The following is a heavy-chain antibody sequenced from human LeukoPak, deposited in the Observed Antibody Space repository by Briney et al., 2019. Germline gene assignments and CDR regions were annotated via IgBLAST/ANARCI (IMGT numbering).Heavy chain of an antibody. Sequence: SETLSLTCTVSGGSISSYYWSWIRQPAGKGLEWIGRIYTSGSTNYNPSLKSRVTMSVDTSKNQFSLKLSSVTAADTAVCYCAREGVVITYYYYYYMDVWGKGTTVTVSS. J-gene: IGHJ6*03. D-gene: IGHD3-3*01. CDR3: AREGVVITYYYYYYMDV. V-gene: IGHV4-4*07. CDR2: IYTSGST. CDR1: GGSISSYY.